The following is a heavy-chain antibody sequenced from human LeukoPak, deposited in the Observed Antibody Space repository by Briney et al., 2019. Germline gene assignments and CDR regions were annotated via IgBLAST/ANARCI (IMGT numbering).Heavy chain of an antibody. Sequence: GESLKISCKGSGYSFTNYWIGWVRQMPGKGLEWMGIIYPGDSDTRYSPSFQGQVTISADKSISTAHLQWSSLKASDTAMYYCARQSSGDYHWFDPWGQGTLVTVSS. J-gene: IGHJ5*02. CDR2: IYPGDSDT. CDR1: GYSFTNYW. V-gene: IGHV5-51*01. D-gene: IGHD6-19*01. CDR3: ARQSSGDYHWFDP.